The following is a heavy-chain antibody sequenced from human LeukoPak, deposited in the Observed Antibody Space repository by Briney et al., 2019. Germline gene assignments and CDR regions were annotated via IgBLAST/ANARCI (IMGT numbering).Heavy chain of an antibody. CDR1: GYIFHSYW. J-gene: IGHJ4*02. Sequence: GESLKISCKGSGYIFHSYWIGWVRQMPGKGPEWMGIIYPDDSDTRYSPSFQGQVTISADKSINTAYLQWSSLKASDTGMYYCARRGKVSPAVSSRWDLDYWGQGTLVTVSS. CDR3: ARRGKVSPAVSSRWDLDY. V-gene: IGHV5-51*01. D-gene: IGHD2-2*01. CDR2: IYPDDSDT.